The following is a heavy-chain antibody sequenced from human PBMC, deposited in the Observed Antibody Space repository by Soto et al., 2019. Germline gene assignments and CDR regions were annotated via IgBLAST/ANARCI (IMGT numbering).Heavy chain of an antibody. J-gene: IGHJ4*02. CDR2: IIPIFGTA. CDR3: ARGGGTYCGGDCYEHHFDY. Sequence: QVQLVQSGAEVKKPGSSVKVSCKASGGTFSSYAISWVRQAPGQGLEWMGGIIPIFGTANYAQKFQGRVTITADKSTSTAYMELSSLRSEDTAVYYCARGGGTYCGGDCYEHHFDYWGQGTLVTVSS. CDR1: GGTFSSYA. V-gene: IGHV1-69*06. D-gene: IGHD2-21*02.